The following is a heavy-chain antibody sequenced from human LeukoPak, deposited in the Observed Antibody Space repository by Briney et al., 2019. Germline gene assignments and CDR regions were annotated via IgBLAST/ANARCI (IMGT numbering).Heavy chain of an antibody. J-gene: IGHJ4*02. CDR2: IYYSGNT. CDR1: GGSIRSAGYS. CDR3: ARDGATGVLDH. D-gene: IGHD1-1*01. V-gene: IGHV4-31*03. Sequence: PSETLSLTCSVSGGSIRSAGYSWYWIRQFPGRGLEWIGYIYYSGNTAYNPSLKSRVTISLDTSENQFSLNLTSVTAADTAVYFCARDGATGVLDHWGQGTLVTVSS.